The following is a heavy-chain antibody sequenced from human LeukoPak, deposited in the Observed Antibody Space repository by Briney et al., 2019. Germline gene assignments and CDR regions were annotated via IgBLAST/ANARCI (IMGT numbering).Heavy chain of an antibody. J-gene: IGHJ4*02. V-gene: IGHV3-48*01. CDR2: ISSSSSTI. D-gene: IGHD5-24*01. CDR3: AKGGWLQLFDY. Sequence: QSGGSLRLSCAASGFTFSSYSMNWVRQAPGKGLEWVSYISSSSSTIYYADSVKGRFTISRDNAKNSLYLQMNSLRAEDTAVYYCAKGGWLQLFDYWGQGTLVTVSS. CDR1: GFTFSSYS.